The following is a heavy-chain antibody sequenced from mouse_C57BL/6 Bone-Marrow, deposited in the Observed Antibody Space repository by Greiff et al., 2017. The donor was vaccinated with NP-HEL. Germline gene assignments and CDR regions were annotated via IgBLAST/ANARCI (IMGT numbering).Heavy chain of an antibody. J-gene: IGHJ2*01. Sequence: VQLQQPGAELVKPGASVKMSCKASGYTFTSYWITWVKQRPGQGLEWIGDIYPGSGSTNYNEKFKSKATLTVDTSSSTAYMQLSSLTSEDSSVYYCARWDIYDYDAGADYWGQGTTLTVSS. D-gene: IGHD2-4*01. CDR2: IYPGSGST. CDR1: GYTFTSYW. V-gene: IGHV1-55*01. CDR3: ARWDIYDYDAGADY.